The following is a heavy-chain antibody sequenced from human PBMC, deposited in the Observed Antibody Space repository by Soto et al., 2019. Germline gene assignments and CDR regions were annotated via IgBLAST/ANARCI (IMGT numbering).Heavy chain of an antibody. CDR3: ARHIGVTGTRGFDH. CDR1: GGSISETYW. D-gene: IGHD6-19*01. V-gene: IGHV4-4*02. CDR2: ISYRGTT. J-gene: IGHJ4*02. Sequence: QVQLQESGPGLVEPSETLSLTCAVSGGSISETYWWSWVRQPPGKGLEWIGEISYRGTTHYNSSLRSRVTMSMDTSRNQISLTLISVTAADSASYYCARHIGVTGTRGFDHWGQGTLVSVSS.